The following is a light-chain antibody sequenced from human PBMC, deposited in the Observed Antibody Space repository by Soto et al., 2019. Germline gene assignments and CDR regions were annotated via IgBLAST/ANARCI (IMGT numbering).Light chain of an antibody. CDR2: DAS. V-gene: IGKV1-5*01. CDR1: QSISSW. J-gene: IGKJ4*01. Sequence: DIQMTQSPSTLSASVGDRVTITCRASQSISSWLAWYQQKPGKAPKLLIYDASSLESGVPSRFSGSGSGTEFTLTISSLQPDDFATYYCQQYNSALTXGGGTKVDNK. CDR3: QQYNSALT.